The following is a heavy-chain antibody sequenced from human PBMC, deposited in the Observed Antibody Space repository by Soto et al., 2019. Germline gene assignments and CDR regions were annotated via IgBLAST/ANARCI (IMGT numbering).Heavy chain of an antibody. CDR3: ARAQPITMVRGGIYYGMDV. V-gene: IGHV1-69*01. Sequence: QVQLVQSGAEVKKPGSSVKVSCKASGGTFSSYAISWVRQAPGQGLEWMGGIIPIFGTANYAQKFQGRVTITADEYTSTYYMELISLRYEDTAVYYCARAQPITMVRGGIYYGMDVWGQGTTVTVSS. J-gene: IGHJ6*02. CDR1: GGTFSSYA. D-gene: IGHD3-10*01. CDR2: IIPIFGTA.